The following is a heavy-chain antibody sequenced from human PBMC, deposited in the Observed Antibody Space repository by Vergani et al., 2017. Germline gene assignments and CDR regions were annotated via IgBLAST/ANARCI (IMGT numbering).Heavy chain of an antibody. CDR3: ARAGVPAALDY. V-gene: IGHV4-59*11. D-gene: IGHD2-2*01. Sequence: QVQLQESGPGLVKPSETLSLTCTVSGGSISSHYWSWIRQPPGKGLEWIGYIYYSGSTNYNPSLKSRVTISVDTSKNQFSLKLSSVTAADTAVYYCARAGVPAALDYWGQGTLVTVSS. CDR2: IYYSGST. CDR1: GGSISSHY. J-gene: IGHJ4*02.